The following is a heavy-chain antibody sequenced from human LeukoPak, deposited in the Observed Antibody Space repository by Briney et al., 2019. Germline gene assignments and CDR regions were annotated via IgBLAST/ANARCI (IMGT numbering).Heavy chain of an antibody. D-gene: IGHD4-23*01. CDR3: ARGSITVVPAFDI. CDR1: GGSISTYY. V-gene: IGHV4-59*12. J-gene: IGHJ3*02. Sequence: PSETLSLTCTVSGGSISTYYWSWIRQPPGKGLEWIGCIYYTGSANYNPPLKSRGTISVDTSKNQFSLKLSSVTAADTAVYYCARGSITVVPAFDIWGQGTMFTVSS. CDR2: IYYTGSA.